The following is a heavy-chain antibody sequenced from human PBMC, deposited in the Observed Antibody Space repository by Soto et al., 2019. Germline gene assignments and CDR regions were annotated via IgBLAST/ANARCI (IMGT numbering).Heavy chain of an antibody. V-gene: IGHV1-46*01. CDR3: ARDASVATIIVYYYYGMDV. J-gene: IGHJ6*02. D-gene: IGHD5-12*01. CDR1: GYTFTRYY. CDR2: INPSGGST. Sequence: VNVSCKASGYTFTRYYMPCVRQAPRLARGWMGIINPSGGSTSYEQKFQSRVTMTRDTSTSTVYMELRSRRSEDAAVYYCARDASVATIIVYYYYGMDVWGQGTTVTVSS.